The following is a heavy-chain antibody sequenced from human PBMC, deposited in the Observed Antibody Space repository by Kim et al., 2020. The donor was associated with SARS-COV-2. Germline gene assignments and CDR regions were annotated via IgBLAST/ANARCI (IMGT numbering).Heavy chain of an antibody. Sequence: GESLKISCKGSGYSFTSYWISWVRQMPGKGLEWMGRIDPSDSYTNYSPSFQGHVTISADKSISTAYLQWSSLKASDTAMYYCATMGRSYYYYYGMDVWGQETTVTVSS. CDR2: IDPSDSYT. CDR1: GYSFTSYW. CDR3: ATMGRSYYYYYGMDV. V-gene: IGHV5-10-1*01. D-gene: IGHD2-15*01. J-gene: IGHJ6*02.